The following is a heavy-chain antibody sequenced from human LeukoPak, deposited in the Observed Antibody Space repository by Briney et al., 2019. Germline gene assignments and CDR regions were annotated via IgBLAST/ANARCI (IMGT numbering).Heavy chain of an antibody. D-gene: IGHD6-13*01. CDR2: IYYSGST. J-gene: IGHJ6*03. V-gene: IGHV4-59*01. Sequence: SETLSLTCTVSGGSISSYYWSWIRQPPGKGLEWIGYIYYSGSTNYNPSLKSRVTISVDTSKNQFSLKLSSVTAADTAVYYCARAVSWTDYYYYMDVWGKGTTVTISS. CDR1: GGSISSYY. CDR3: ARAVSWTDYYYYMDV.